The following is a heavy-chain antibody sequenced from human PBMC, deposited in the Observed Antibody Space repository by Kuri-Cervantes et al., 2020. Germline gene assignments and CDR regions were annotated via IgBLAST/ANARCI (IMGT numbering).Heavy chain of an antibody. J-gene: IGHJ4*02. CDR1: GYTFSSYG. V-gene: IGHV1-46*01. CDR2: INPSGGST. D-gene: IGHD1-7*01. CDR3: VRDSNYEADY. Sequence: ASVKVSCKASGYTFSSYGVSWVRQAPGQGLEWMGIINPSGGSTSYAQKFQGRVTMTRDTSTSTVYMELRSLTSDDTADYYCVRDSNYEADYWGQGTLVTVSS.